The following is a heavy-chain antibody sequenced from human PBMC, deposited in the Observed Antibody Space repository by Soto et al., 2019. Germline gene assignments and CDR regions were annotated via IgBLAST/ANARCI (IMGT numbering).Heavy chain of an antibody. Sequence: GGSLRLSCAASGFTFSSYSMNWVRQAPGKGLEWVSYISSSSSTIYYTDSVKGRFTISRDNAKNSLYLQMNSLRDEDTAVYYCARDNDSYDSSGSYYYSGTDVWGQGTTVTVSS. CDR3: ARDNDSYDSSGSYYYSGTDV. CDR1: GFTFSSYS. D-gene: IGHD3-22*01. V-gene: IGHV3-48*02. J-gene: IGHJ6*02. CDR2: ISSSSSTI.